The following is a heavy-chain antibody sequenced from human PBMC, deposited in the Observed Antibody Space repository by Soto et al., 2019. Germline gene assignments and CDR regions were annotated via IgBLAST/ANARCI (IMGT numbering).Heavy chain of an antibody. CDR3: ARPQGSTTAAFDI. D-gene: IGHD5-12*01. CDR1: GGSISSSSYY. V-gene: IGHV4-39*01. Sequence: SETLSLTCTVSGGSISSSSYYWGWIRQPPGKGLEWIGSIYYSGSTYYNPSLKSRVTISVDTSKNQFSLKLSSVTAADTAVYYCARPQGSTTAAFDIWGQGTMVTVSS. CDR2: IYYSGST. J-gene: IGHJ3*02.